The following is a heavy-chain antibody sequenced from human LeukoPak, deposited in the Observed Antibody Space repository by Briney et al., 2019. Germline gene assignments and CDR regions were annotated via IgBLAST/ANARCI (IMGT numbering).Heavy chain of an antibody. D-gene: IGHD3-10*01. CDR1: SGSISSGGYY. V-gene: IGHV4-31*03. CDR3: ARASITMVRGVDDAFDI. CDR2: IYYSGST. Sequence: SETLSLTCTVSSGSISSGGYYWSWIRQHPGKGLEWIGYIYYSGSTYYNPSLKSRVTISVDTSKNQFSLKLSSVTAADTAVYYCARASITMVRGVDDAFDIWGQGTMVTVSS. J-gene: IGHJ3*02.